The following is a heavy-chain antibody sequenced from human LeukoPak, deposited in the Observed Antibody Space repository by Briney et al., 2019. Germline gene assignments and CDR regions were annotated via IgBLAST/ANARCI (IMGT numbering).Heavy chain of an antibody. Sequence: QPGGSLRLSCAASGFTFSSYEMNWVRQAPGKGLEWVSYISSSGSTIYYADSVKGPFTISRDNAKNSLYLQMTSLRAEDTAVYYCAELGITMIGGVWGKGTTVTISS. J-gene: IGHJ6*04. CDR1: GFTFSSYE. CDR3: AELGITMIGGV. CDR2: ISSSGSTI. D-gene: IGHD3-10*02. V-gene: IGHV3-48*03.